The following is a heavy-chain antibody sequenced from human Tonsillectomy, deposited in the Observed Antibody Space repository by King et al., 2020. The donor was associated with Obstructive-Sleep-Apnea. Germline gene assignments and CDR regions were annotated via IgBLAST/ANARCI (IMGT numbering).Heavy chain of an antibody. CDR3: AKDRAVAGSGNDAFDI. J-gene: IGHJ3*02. Sequence: VQLVESGGGVVQPGRSLRLSCAASGFTFSSYGMHWVRQAPGKGLEWVAFIRYDGSNKYYADSVKGRFTISRDNSKNTLYLQMNSLRAEDTAVYYCAKDRAVAGSGNDAFDIWGQGTMVTFSS. CDR2: IRYDGSNK. D-gene: IGHD6-19*01. V-gene: IGHV3-30*02. CDR1: GFTFSSYG.